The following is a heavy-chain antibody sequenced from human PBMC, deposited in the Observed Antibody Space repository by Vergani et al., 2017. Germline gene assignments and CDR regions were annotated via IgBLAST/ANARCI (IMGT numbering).Heavy chain of an antibody. D-gene: IGHD4-23*01. CDR3: AKDRGGGNSDPHWFDP. V-gene: IGHV3-23*04. CDR1: GFTVSSNY. Sequence: EVQLVESGGGLIQPGGSLRLSCAASGFTVSSNYMSWVRQAPGKGLEWVSAISGSGGSTYYADSVKGRFTISRDNSKNTLYLQMNSLRAEDTAVYYCAKDRGGGNSDPHWFDPWGQGTLVTVSS. CDR2: ISGSGGST. J-gene: IGHJ5*02.